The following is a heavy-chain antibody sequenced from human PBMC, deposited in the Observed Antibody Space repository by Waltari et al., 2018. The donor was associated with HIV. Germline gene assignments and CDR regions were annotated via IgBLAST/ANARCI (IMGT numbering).Heavy chain of an antibody. V-gene: IGHV5-51*01. CDR3: ARQAVIFQGGNHFDY. Sequence: EVQLVQSGAVVKKPGESLKISCQGSGYTFSNYWIAWVRQMPGKGPEWMGIIYPGDSKTRYSPSFQGQVTVSADKSIRTAYLQWNSLKASDTAIYYCARQAVIFQGGNHFDYWGQGTLVTVSS. J-gene: IGHJ4*02. CDR1: GYTFSNYW. CDR2: IYPGDSKT. D-gene: IGHD3-10*01.